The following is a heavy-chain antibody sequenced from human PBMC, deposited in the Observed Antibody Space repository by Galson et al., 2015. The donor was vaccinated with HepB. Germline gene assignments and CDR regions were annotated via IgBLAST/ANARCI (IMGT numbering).Heavy chain of an antibody. CDR1: GFTFSDYY. Sequence: SLRLSCAASGFTFSDYYMNWIRQAPGKGLEWVSGSTISDGPTGKAEYADSVNGRFTILRDNPKKTVYLQMSRLRAEDTAVYFCAKENVRGGTERGDAFDIWGQGTVVTVSS. CDR3: AKENVRGGTERGDAFDI. V-gene: IGHV3-11*01. J-gene: IGHJ3*02. CDR2: STISDGPTGKA. D-gene: IGHD1-1*01.